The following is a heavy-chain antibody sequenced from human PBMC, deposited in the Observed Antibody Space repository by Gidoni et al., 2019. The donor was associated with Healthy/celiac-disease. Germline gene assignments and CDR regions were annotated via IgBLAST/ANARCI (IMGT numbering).Heavy chain of an antibody. CDR3: AKSKRSWYPNWYFDL. J-gene: IGHJ2*01. CDR2: ISYDGSNK. D-gene: IGHD6-13*01. CDR1: GSTFSCYG. Sequence: QVQLVESGGGVVQPGRSLRLSCAASGSTFSCYGMHWVRQAPGKGLEWVAVISYDGSNKYYADSVKGRFTISRDNSKNTLYLQMNSLRAEDTAVYYCAKSKRSWYPNWYFDLWGRGTLVTVSS. V-gene: IGHV3-30*18.